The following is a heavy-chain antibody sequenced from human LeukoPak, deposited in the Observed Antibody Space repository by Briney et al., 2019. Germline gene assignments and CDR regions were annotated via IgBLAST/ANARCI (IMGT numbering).Heavy chain of an antibody. V-gene: IGHV3-15*07. CDR2: IKSKADGETI. Sequence: GGSLRLSCAASGFTFTNAWMNWVRQAPGKGQEWVGRIKSKADGETIDYAAPVKGRFTFSRDDPKNILYLQMNSLKSEDTAVYYCSTLTSRGLSDSWGQGTLVTVSS. J-gene: IGHJ4*02. CDR1: GFTFTNAW. CDR3: STLTSRGLSDS. D-gene: IGHD1-20*01.